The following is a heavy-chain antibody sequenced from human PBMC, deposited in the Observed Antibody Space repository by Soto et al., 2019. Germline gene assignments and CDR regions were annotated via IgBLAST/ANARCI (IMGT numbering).Heavy chain of an antibody. CDR1: GFTFSSYG. V-gene: IGHV3-33*01. Sequence: QVQLVESGGGVVQPGRSLRLSCAASGFTFSSYGMHWVRQAPGQGLEWVAVIWYDGSNKYYADSVKGRFTISRDNSKDTLDLKMNSLLAEDTAVYYCGRDGGYISSWYGEYYSGMDVWGQGTTVTVSS. CDR2: IWYDGSNK. D-gene: IGHD6-13*01. CDR3: GRDGGYISSWYGEYYSGMDV. J-gene: IGHJ6*02.